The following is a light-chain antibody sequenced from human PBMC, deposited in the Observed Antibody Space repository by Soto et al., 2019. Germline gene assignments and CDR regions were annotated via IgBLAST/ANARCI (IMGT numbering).Light chain of an antibody. CDR1: QSISSD. CDR3: QQRSNWPPST. J-gene: IGKJ5*01. Sequence: EIVMTQSPATLSVSPGERATLSCRASQSISSDVAWYQQKPGQGPRLLIYGASTRATGIPARFSGSGSGTDFTLTISSLEPEDFAVYYCQQRSNWPPSTFGQGTRLEI. V-gene: IGKV3-11*01. CDR2: GAS.